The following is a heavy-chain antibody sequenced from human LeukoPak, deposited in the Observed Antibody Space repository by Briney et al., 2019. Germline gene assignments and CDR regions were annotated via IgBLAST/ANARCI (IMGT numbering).Heavy chain of an antibody. CDR1: GFTFSSYA. V-gene: IGHV3-23*01. CDR3: AKVIAAAGTWGIDY. Sequence: PGGSLRLSCAASGFTFSSYAMSWVRQAPGKGLEWVSAISGSGGSTYYADSVKGRFTIPRDNSKNTLYLQMNSLRAEDTAVYYCAKVIAAAGTWGIDYWGQGTLVTVSS. CDR2: ISGSGGST. J-gene: IGHJ4*02. D-gene: IGHD6-13*01.